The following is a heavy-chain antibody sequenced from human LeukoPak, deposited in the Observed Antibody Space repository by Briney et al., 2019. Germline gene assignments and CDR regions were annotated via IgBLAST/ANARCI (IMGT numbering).Heavy chain of an antibody. CDR2: ISYSGST. J-gene: IGHJ5*02. CDR1: GGSISSNTNY. V-gene: IGHV4-39*01. Sequence: SETLSFTCFVPGGSISSNTNYWGWIRQPPGKGLEWIGTISYSGSTYYNPSLKSRTTISVDTSKNQFSLKLTSVTAADTAVYYCASDINIRWFYLWGQGTLVTVSS. CDR3: ASDINIRWFYL.